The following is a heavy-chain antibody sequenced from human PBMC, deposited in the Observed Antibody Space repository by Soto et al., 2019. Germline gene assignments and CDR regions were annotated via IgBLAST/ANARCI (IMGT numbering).Heavy chain of an antibody. CDR3: AKDRGQLPFFISREGYDF. V-gene: IGHV3-23*01. CDR1: GFIFNNYG. CDR2: MTATGNNK. Sequence: EVQLLASGGALVQPGGSLRLSCAASGFIFNNYGMIWVRQAPGKGLEWVASMTATGNNKYYIDSVKGRFTISRDTSNKPLYLQMNCLRVEDTALYYCAKDRGQLPFFISREGYDFWGQGMRVTVSS. D-gene: IGHD1-1*01. J-gene: IGHJ4*02.